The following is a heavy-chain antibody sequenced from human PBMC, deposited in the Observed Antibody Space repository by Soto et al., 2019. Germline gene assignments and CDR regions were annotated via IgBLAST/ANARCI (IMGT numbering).Heavy chain of an antibody. CDR3: AREFADNWNYFTRQKGYGMDV. D-gene: IGHD1-7*01. CDR1: GYTFTGYY. Sequence: GASVKVSCKASGYTFTGYYMHWVRQAPGQGLEWMGWINPNSGGTNYAQKFQGRVTMTRDTSISTAYMELSRLRSDDTAVYYCAREFADNWNYFTRQKGYGMDVWGQGTTVTVSS. V-gene: IGHV1-2*02. CDR2: INPNSGGT. J-gene: IGHJ6*02.